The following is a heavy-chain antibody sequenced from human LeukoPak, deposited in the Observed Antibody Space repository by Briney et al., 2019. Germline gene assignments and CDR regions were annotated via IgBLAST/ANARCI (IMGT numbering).Heavy chain of an antibody. V-gene: IGHV3-53*01. J-gene: IGHJ4*02. CDR3: ARGFGELHPLFDY. CDR2: IYSGGST. CDR1: GFTVSSNY. Sequence: GGSLRLSCAASGFTVSSNYMSWVRQAPGKGLEWVSVIYSGGSTYYADSVKGRFTISRDNSKNTLYLQMNSLRAEDTAVYYCARGFGELHPLFDYWGQGTLVTVSS. D-gene: IGHD3-10*01.